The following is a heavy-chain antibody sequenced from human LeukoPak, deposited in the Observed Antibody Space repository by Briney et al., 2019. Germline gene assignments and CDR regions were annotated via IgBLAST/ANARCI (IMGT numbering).Heavy chain of an antibody. Sequence: TGGSLRLPCAASGFTFSSSWMSWVRQAPGKGLEWVANIKQDGSEKYYVASVKGRFTISRDNAKNSLYLQMNSLRAEDTAVYYCARAGGTYYGIAFDIWGQGTMVTVSS. V-gene: IGHV3-7*01. CDR3: ARAGGTYYGIAFDI. D-gene: IGHD1-26*01. CDR1: GFTFSSSW. CDR2: IKQDGSEK. J-gene: IGHJ3*02.